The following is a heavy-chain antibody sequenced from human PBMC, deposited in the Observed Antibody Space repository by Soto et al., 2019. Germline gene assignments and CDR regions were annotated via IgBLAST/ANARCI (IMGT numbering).Heavy chain of an antibody. D-gene: IGHD6-19*01. CDR2: IKQDGSEK. CDR1: GFTFSSYW. CDR3: ARMIGGWNYYFDY. Sequence: GGSLRLSCAASGFTFSSYWMSWVRQAPGKGLEWVANIKQDGSEKYYVDSVKGRFTISRDNAKNSLYLQMNSLRAEDTAVYYCARMIGGWNYYFDYWGQGTLVTVSS. V-gene: IGHV3-7*01. J-gene: IGHJ4*02.